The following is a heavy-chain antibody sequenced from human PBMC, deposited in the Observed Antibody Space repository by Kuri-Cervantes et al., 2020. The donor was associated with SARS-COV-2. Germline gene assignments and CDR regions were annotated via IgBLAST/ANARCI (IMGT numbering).Heavy chain of an antibody. D-gene: IGHD1-26*01. J-gene: IGHJ4*02. CDR2: ISYDGSNK. CDR1: GFTFSSYA. Sequence: GESLKISCAASGFTFSSYAMHWVRQAPGKGLEWAAVISYDGSNKYYADSVKGRFTISRDNSKNTLYLQMNSLRAEDTAVYYCASTCVSLLCRVGATDYWGQGTLVTVSS. CDR3: ASTCVSLLCRVGATDY. V-gene: IGHV3-30-3*01.